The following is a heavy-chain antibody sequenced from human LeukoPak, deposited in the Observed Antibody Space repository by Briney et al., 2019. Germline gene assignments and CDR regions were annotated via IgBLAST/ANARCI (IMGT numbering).Heavy chain of an antibody. J-gene: IGHJ6*03. CDR2: ISGSGGST. V-gene: IGHV3-23*01. CDR1: GVTFSSYA. D-gene: IGHD3-16*01. CDR3: AKDSLGKYYYYYMDV. Sequence: PGGSLRLSCAASGVTFSSYAMSWVRQAPGKGLEWVSAISGSGGSTYYADSVKGRFTISRDNSKNTLYLQMNSLRAEDTAVYYCAKDSLGKYYYYYMDVWGKGTTVTVSS.